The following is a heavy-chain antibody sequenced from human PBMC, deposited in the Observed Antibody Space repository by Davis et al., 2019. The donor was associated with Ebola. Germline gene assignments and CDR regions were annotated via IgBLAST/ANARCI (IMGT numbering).Heavy chain of an antibody. Sequence: PGGSLRLSCAVSGFTFSTYWMSWVRQAPGKGLEWVANIKQDGSEKYYVDSVKGRFTISRDNAKNSLYLQMNSLRAEDTAVYYCARESITGTTNAFDIWGQGTMVTVSS. D-gene: IGHD1-7*01. V-gene: IGHV3-7*01. CDR2: IKQDGSEK. CDR1: GFTFSTYW. J-gene: IGHJ3*02. CDR3: ARESITGTTNAFDI.